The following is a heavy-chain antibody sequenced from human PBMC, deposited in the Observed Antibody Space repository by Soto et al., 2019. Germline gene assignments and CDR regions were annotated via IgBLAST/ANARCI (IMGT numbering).Heavy chain of an antibody. CDR3: ARGRSGYSYGYIDY. CDR1: GGTFSSYA. J-gene: IGHJ4*02. V-gene: IGHV1-69*06. D-gene: IGHD5-18*01. CDR2: IIPIFGTA. Sequence: SVKVSCKASGGTFSSYAISWVRQALGQGLEWMGGIIPIFGTANYAQKFQGRVTITADKSTSTAYMELSSLRSEDTAVYYCARGRSGYSYGYIDYWAQGTLVTVSS.